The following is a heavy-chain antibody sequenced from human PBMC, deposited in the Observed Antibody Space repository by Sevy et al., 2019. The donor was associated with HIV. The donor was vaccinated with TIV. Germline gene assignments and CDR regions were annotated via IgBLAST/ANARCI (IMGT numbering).Heavy chain of an antibody. CDR1: GGSINSGAHY. CDR2: VYYTGNS. J-gene: IGHJ6*03. CDR3: ARAGLSWYYMDV. D-gene: IGHD2-21*02. V-gene: IGHV4-31*03. Sequence: SETLSLTCTVSGGSINSGAHYWSWIRQHPGKGLEWIGYVYYTGNSYYNPSLKSRVTISVDTSKNQFSLKLSSVTAADTAVYYGARAGLSWYYMDVWGKGTTVTVSS.